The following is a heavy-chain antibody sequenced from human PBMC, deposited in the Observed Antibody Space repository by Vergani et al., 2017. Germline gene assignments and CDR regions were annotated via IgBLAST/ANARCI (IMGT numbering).Heavy chain of an antibody. J-gene: IGHJ4*02. Sequence: QVQLVQSGAEVKKPGSSVKVSCKASGGPFSSYAISWVRQAPGQGLEWMGGIIPIFGTANYAQKFQGRVTITADGSTSTAYMELSSLRSEDTAVYYCARGDYDILTGYYRRFDYWGQGTLVTVSS. CDR1: GGPFSSYA. CDR2: IIPIFGTA. CDR3: ARGDYDILTGYYRRFDY. V-gene: IGHV1-69*01. D-gene: IGHD3-9*01.